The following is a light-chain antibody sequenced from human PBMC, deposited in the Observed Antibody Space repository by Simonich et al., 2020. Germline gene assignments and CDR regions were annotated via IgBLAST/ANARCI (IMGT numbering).Light chain of an antibody. J-gene: IGLJ3*02. CDR3: QSYDSSIWV. Sequence: GCLARNIVKWIRQRPGSAPTTVSYEDNQRPSGVPDRFSGSIDSSSNAASLTISGLKTEVEADYYCQSYDSSIWVFGGGTKLTVL. CDR2: EDN. V-gene: IGLV6-57*02. CDR1: GCLARNI.